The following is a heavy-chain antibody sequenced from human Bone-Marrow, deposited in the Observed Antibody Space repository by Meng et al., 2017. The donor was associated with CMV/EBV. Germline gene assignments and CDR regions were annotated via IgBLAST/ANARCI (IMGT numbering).Heavy chain of an antibody. J-gene: IGHJ6*02. CDR2: IYPGDSDT. D-gene: IGHD3-3*01. V-gene: IGHV5-51*01. CDR1: GYSFTSYW. CDR3: ARHRQYDFWSGYFQVGDMDV. Sequence: GEYLKISCKGSGYSFTSYWIGWVRQMPGKGLEWMGIIYPGDSDTRYSPSFQGQVTISADKSISTAYLQWSSLKASDTAMYYCARHRQYDFWSGYFQVGDMDVWGQGTTVTVSS.